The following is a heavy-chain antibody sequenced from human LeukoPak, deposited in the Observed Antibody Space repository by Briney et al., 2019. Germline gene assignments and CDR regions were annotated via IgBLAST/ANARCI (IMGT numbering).Heavy chain of an antibody. CDR3: ARDSYAGGTKFDY. V-gene: IGHV4-4*07. J-gene: IGHJ4*02. D-gene: IGHD1-26*01. CDR2: IYSSGTT. CDR1: GGSISSYY. Sequence: PSETLSLTCTVSGGSISSYYWSWIRQPAGKGLEWIGRIYSSGTTDYNTSLKSRVTISVDTSKKQFSLYLRSVTAADTAVYYCARDSYAGGTKFDYWGPGSLVTVSS.